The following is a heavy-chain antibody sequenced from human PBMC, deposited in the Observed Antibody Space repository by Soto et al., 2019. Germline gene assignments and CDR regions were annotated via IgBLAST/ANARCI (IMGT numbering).Heavy chain of an antibody. CDR2: INPNIGGT. Sequence: QVQLVQSGAEVKQPGASVKVSCKASGYTFTNYYMHWVRQAPGQGLEWLGIINPNIGGTSYAQNFQGRITMTWDTPTSTVYMELSSLRSEDTAVYYCTRDIAGAPSTASWNDAFDIWGQGTLVTVSS. J-gene: IGHJ3*02. CDR1: GYTFTNYY. V-gene: IGHV1-46*03. CDR3: TRDIAGAPSTASWNDAFDI. D-gene: IGHD1-1*01.